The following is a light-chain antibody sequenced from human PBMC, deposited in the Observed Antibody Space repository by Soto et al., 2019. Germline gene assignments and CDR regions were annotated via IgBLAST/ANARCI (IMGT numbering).Light chain of an antibody. CDR1: QRISSS. CDR2: AAS. V-gene: IGKV1-39*01. Sequence: DIQMTQSPSSLSASVGDRVTITCRASQRISSSVNWYQQKSGKAPKLLIYAASRLQSGVPSRFSGSGSGTDFTLTISSLQPEDFATYSCLQSYSTPFTFGQGTKLEIK. CDR3: LQSYSTPFT. J-gene: IGKJ2*01.